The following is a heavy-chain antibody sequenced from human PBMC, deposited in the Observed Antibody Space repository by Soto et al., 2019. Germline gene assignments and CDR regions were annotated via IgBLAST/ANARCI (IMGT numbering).Heavy chain of an antibody. D-gene: IGHD5-12*01. Sequence: QVQLVQSGAEVKKPGSSVKVSCKASGGTFSSYAISWVRQAPGQGLEWMGGIIPIFGTANYAQKFQGRVTITADESTSTAYMELSSLRSEDTAVYYCAGGTVDIVATMDWYFDLWGRGTLVTVSS. CDR3: AGGTVDIVATMDWYFDL. CDR2: IIPIFGTA. J-gene: IGHJ2*01. CDR1: GGTFSSYA. V-gene: IGHV1-69*01.